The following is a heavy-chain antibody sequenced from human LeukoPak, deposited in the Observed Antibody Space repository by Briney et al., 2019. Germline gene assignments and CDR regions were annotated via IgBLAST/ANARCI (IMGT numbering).Heavy chain of an antibody. CDR3: AKDGRHYDILTGYYST. CDR2: ISYDGSNK. V-gene: IGHV3-30*18. D-gene: IGHD3-9*01. CDR1: GFTFSSYG. Sequence: GRSLRLSCAASGFTFSSYGMHWVRQAPGKGLEWVAVISYDGSNKYYADSVKGRFTISRDNSKNTLYLQMNSLRAEGTAVYYCAKDGRHYDILTGYYSTWGQGTLVTVSS. J-gene: IGHJ4*02.